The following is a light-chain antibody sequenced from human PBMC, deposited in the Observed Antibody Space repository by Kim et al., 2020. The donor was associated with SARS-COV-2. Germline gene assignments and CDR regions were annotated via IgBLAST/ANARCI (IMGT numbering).Light chain of an antibody. CDR3: SSYASSNTWI. V-gene: IGLV2-14*04. CDR2: DVT. Sequence: GQSITISCTGTSSDVGGYNYVSWYQQHPGKAPKFIIYDVTKRPSGVSNRFSGSKSGNTASLTISGLQAEDEADYYCSSYASSNTWIFGGGTQLTVL. J-gene: IGLJ2*01. CDR1: SSDVGGYNY.